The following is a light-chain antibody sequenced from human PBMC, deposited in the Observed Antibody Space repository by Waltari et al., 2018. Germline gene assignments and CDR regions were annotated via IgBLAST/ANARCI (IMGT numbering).Light chain of an antibody. CDR3: QQYDNYWT. J-gene: IGKJ1*01. CDR1: QSITNW. Sequence: DIQMTQSPSTLSASVGDRVTITCRASQSITNWLAWYQQKPGKAPKLRIYRASNVEIGVTSRFSGSGSGTEFTLTISSLQPDDFATYYCQQYDNYWTFGQGTKVEIK. V-gene: IGKV1-5*03. CDR2: RAS.